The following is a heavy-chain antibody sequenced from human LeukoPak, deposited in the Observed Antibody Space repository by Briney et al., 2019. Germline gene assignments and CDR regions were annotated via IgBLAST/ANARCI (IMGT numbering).Heavy chain of an antibody. CDR3: ARDGSGYYGSGNFDY. J-gene: IGHJ4*02. D-gene: IGHD3-10*01. CDR2: ISSSSSYI. V-gene: IGHV3-21*01. Sequence: TGGSLRLSCAASGFTFSSYSMYWVRQAPGKGLEWVSSISSSSSYIYYADSVKGRFTISRDNAKNSQYLQMNSLRAEDTAVYYCARDGSGYYGSGNFDYWGQGTLATVSS. CDR1: GFTFSSYS.